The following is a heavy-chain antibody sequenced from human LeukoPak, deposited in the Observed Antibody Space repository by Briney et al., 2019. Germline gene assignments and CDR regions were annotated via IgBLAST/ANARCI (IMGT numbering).Heavy chain of an antibody. CDR3: ARVTYDYVWGSYRPNWFDP. CDR1: GGSISNSY. V-gene: IGHV4-59*01. CDR2: VYYSGTT. J-gene: IGHJ5*02. Sequence: PSETLSLTCTVSGGSISNSYWSWIRQPPGKGLEWIGYVYYSGTTNYNPSLKSRVTISVDTSKNQFSLKLSSVTAADTAVYYCARVTYDYVWGSYRPNWFDPWGQGTLVTVSS. D-gene: IGHD3-16*02.